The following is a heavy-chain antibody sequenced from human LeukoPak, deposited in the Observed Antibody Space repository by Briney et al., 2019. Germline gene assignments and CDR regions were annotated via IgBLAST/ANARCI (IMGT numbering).Heavy chain of an antibody. Sequence: GESLRLSCVASGFTFSTYNIYWVRQVPGKGLQWVSSIYSGSTYIYYADLVKGRFTISRDDAKNSVYLQMNSLSDEDTAVYYCARASNSGSFFFDHWGQGTLVTVPS. CDR2: IYSGSTYI. V-gene: IGHV3-21*01. D-gene: IGHD1-26*01. CDR3: ARASNSGSFFFDH. J-gene: IGHJ4*02. CDR1: GFTFSTYN.